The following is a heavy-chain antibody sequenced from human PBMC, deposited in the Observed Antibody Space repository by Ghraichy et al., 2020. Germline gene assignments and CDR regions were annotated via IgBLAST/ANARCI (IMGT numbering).Heavy chain of an antibody. J-gene: IGHJ4*02. CDR2: IYYSGST. CDR1: GGSISSSSYY. CDR3: ARLTGTTIDY. V-gene: IGHV4-39*01. D-gene: IGHD1-7*01. Sequence: SETLSLTCTVSGGSISSSSYYWGWIRQPPGKGLEWIGSIYYSGSTYYNRSLKSRVTISVDTSKNQFSLKLSSVTAADTAVYYCARLTGTTIDYWGQGTLVTVSS.